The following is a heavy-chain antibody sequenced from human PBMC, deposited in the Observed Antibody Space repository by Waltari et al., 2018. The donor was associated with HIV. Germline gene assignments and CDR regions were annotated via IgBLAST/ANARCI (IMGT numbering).Heavy chain of an antibody. CDR1: GFTLSSYG. CDR3: ARKYSSSWGAPFDY. V-gene: IGHV3-33*01. J-gene: IGHJ4*02. CDR2: VGYDGSKK. Sequence: QVQLVESGGGVVQPGRSLRLSCATSGFTLSSYGMHWVRQAPGKGLEVLKVVGYDGSKKYYADSVKGRFTISRDNSKNTLYLQMNSRRIEDTAVYYCARKYSSSWGAPFDYWGQGTLVTVSS. D-gene: IGHD6-13*01.